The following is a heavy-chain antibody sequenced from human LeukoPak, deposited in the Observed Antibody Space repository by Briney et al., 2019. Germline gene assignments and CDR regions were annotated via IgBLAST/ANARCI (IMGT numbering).Heavy chain of an antibody. D-gene: IGHD5-24*01. J-gene: IGHJ4*02. CDR3: AKGREMATITDFDY. CDR2: ISGSGGST. Sequence: GGSRRLSCAASGFTFSSYAMSWVRQAPGKGLEWVSGISGSGGSTYYADSVKGRFTISRDNSKNTLYLQMNSLRADDTAVYYCAKGREMATITDFDYWGQGNLVTVSS. CDR1: GFTFSSYA. V-gene: IGHV3-23*01.